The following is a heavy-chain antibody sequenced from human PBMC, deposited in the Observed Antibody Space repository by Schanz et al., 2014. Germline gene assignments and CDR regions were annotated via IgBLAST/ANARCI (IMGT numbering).Heavy chain of an antibody. Sequence: EVQLLESGGGLVQPGGSLRLSCVASGFTFFGSFAMSWVRQAPGKGLEWVSGMSGSGSTADYADSVKGRFTISRDNSKNTLYLQMNSLRAEDTAVYYCAKDHPSSGWPAFDVWRQGTQGTVSS. CDR1: GFTFFGSFA. J-gene: IGHJ4*02. V-gene: IGHV3-23*01. CDR2: MSGSGSTA. D-gene: IGHD6-19*01. CDR3: AKDHPSSGWPAFDV.